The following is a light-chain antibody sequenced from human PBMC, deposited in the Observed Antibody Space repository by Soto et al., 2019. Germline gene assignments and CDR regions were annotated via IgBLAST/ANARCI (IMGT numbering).Light chain of an antibody. CDR1: QRISTW. CDR2: DAS. V-gene: IGKV1-5*01. J-gene: IGKJ2*01. CDR3: QQYNISSPYT. Sequence: DIQMTQSPSTLSASVGDRVTITCPASQRISTWLAWYQQKPGKVPRLLIYDASSLESGVPSRFSGTGSGTEFTLTISSLQPDDFATYYCQQYNISSPYTFGEGTKLEIK.